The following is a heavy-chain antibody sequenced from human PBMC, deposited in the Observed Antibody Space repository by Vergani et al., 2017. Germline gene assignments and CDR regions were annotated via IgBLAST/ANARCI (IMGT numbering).Heavy chain of an antibody. V-gene: IGHV4-38-2*01. J-gene: IGHJ4*02. CDR2: IYRTGRT. CDR1: GFSIDNGYY. Sequence: QVQLQESGPGLVKPSETLSLTFAVSGFSIDNGYYWDWIRQPPGKGLEWIGSIYRTGRTHFNPSLKRRVTISVDTSNNHFYLRLNSLTAADTAVYYCSRRYGIVYDIFSGTKYFFDFWGQGTVVTVSS. CDR3: SRRYGIVYDIFSGTKYFFDF. D-gene: IGHD3-9*01.